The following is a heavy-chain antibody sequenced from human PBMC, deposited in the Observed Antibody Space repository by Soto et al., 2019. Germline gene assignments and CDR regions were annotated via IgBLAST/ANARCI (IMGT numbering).Heavy chain of an antibody. Sequence: PGGSLRLSCAASGFSFSTYAMSWVRQAPGKGLEWVSSLTGSGDGTYYADSVKGRFAISRDNSKNTLFLQMSSLRAEDTAIYYCARKHDNAWPSFDHWGQGTLVTVSS. D-gene: IGHD2-2*01. CDR3: ARKHDNAWPSFDH. J-gene: IGHJ4*02. V-gene: IGHV3-23*01. CDR2: LTGSGDGT. CDR1: GFSFSTYA.